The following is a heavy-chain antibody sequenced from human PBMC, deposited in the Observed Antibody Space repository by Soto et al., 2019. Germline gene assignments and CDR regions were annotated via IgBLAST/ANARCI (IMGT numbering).Heavy chain of an antibody. CDR2: INAGNVNT. J-gene: IGHJ6*02. V-gene: IGHV1-3*01. D-gene: IGHD3-10*01. CDR1: GYSFNTYA. CDR3: ARAMGQRLGMMSYYYAMDA. Sequence: QVQLVQSGAEVKKPGASVKVSCKASGYSFNTYAMHWVRQAPGQRLEWLAWINAGNVNTKYSQKFQGRLTVTGDTSVSTADMELSSLTYEDTAVYYCARAMGQRLGMMSYYYAMDAWGQGTTVTVSS.